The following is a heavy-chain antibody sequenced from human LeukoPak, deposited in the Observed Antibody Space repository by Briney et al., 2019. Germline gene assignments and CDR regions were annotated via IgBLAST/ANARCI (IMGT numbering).Heavy chain of an antibody. CDR3: TRPGDHDY. V-gene: IGHV3-48*02. D-gene: IGHD7-27*01. CDR1: GFTFSSYA. CDR2: ISHSGSTI. Sequence: GGSLRLSCAASGFTFSSYAMNWVRQAPGKGLEWVSHISHSGSTIYYSDSVKGRFTISRDNAENSLYLQMNSLRDEDTAVYYCTRPGDHDYWGQGTLVTVSS. J-gene: IGHJ4*02.